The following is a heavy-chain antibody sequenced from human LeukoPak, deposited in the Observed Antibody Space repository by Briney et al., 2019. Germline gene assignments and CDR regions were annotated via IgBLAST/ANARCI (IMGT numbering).Heavy chain of an antibody. CDR3: ARQTGSGLFILP. V-gene: IGHV4-39*01. J-gene: IGHJ4*02. CDR2: VYYTGNT. D-gene: IGHD3/OR15-3a*01. Sequence: WETLSLTCTVSGVSISSSYSYWGWIRQPPGMGLEWIGSVYYTGNTYYNASLKSQVSISIDTSKNQFSLKLTSVTAADTAVYYCARQTGSGLFILPGGQGTLVTVSS. CDR1: GVSISSSYSY.